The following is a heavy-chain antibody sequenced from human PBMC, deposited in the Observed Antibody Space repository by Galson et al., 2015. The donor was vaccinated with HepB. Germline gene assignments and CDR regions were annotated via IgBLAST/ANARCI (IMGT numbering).Heavy chain of an antibody. D-gene: IGHD3-22*01. CDR2: ISYDGTKY. Sequence: SLRLSCAVSGFTFSSYGMDWVRQAPGKGLEWVASISYDGTKYYYADAVKGRFTIPRDNSRTTVYLQMNSLRAEDTAVYYCTRDSYYYDSSVCPVRRLRELADFWGQGTLVIVSS. CDR1: GFTFSSYG. CDR3: TRDSYYYDSSVCPVRRLRELADF. V-gene: IGHV3-33*01. J-gene: IGHJ4*02.